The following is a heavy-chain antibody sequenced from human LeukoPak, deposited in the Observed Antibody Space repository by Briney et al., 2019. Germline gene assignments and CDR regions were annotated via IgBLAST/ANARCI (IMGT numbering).Heavy chain of an antibody. D-gene: IGHD2-2*01. Sequence: GGSLRLSCAASGFTFSNAWMTWVRQAPGKGLEWVGLIKNKNDGGTTEYAAPVKGRFTISRDDSKNTVYLQMNSLRTEDTAMYYCTTKTRLSSQGFDDWGQGTLVTVSS. J-gene: IGHJ4*02. CDR3: TTKTRLSSQGFDD. V-gene: IGHV3-15*01. CDR2: IKNKNDGGTT. CDR1: GFTFSNAW.